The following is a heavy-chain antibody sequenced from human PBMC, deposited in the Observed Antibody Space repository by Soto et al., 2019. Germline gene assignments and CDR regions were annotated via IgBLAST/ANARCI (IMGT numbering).Heavy chain of an antibody. CDR2: IWYDGSNK. J-gene: IGHJ4*02. D-gene: IGHD4-17*01. CDR1: GFTFSSYG. Sequence: LRLSCAASGFTFSSYGMHWVRQAPGKGLEWVAVIWYDGSNKYYADSVKGRFTISRDNSKNTLYLQMNSLRAEDTAVYYCASTAGGDYDYFDYWGQGTLVTVSS. V-gene: IGHV3-33*01. CDR3: ASTAGGDYDYFDY.